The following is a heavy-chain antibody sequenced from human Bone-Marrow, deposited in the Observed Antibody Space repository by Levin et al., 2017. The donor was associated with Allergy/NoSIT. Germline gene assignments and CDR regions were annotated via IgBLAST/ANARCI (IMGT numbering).Heavy chain of an antibody. CDR1: GFTFRSYA. J-gene: IGHJ4*02. V-gene: IGHV3-15*01. CDR2: IKSKTNGGTT. D-gene: IGHD3-10*01. CDR3: ALLEDYYGSGGN. Sequence: GESLKISCAGSGFTFRSYAMSWVRQAPGKGLEWVGRIKSKTNGGTTDYAAPVKGRFTISRDDSINTLFLQMNSLKTEDTAVYYCALLEDYYGSGGNWGQGTLVTVSS.